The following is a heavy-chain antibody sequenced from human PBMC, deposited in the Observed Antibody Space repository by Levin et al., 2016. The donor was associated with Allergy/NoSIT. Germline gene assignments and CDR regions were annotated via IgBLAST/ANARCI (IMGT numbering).Heavy chain of an antibody. Sequence: GESLKISCAASGITFSNYWMNWVRQAPGKGLEWVANIKKDGSEKYYVDSVKGRFSISRDNAKNSLFLQMNSLRAEDTAVYYCAGGSGWLIDSWGQGTLITVSS. CDR1: GITFSNYW. J-gene: IGHJ4*02. CDR3: AGGSGWLIDS. D-gene: IGHD6-19*01. CDR2: IKKDGSEK. V-gene: IGHV3-7*04.